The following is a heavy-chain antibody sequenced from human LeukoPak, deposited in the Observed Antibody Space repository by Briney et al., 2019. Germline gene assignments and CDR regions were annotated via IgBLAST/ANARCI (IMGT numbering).Heavy chain of an antibody. Sequence: GSLGLSCVASGFTFSNYWMSWVRQAPGKGLERVANINQGGSEKYSVDSVKGRFTISRDNAKNSLYLQMNSLRAEDTALYYCAKEGTQGGAFDIWGQGTMVTVSS. CDR1: GFTFSNYW. CDR2: INQGGSEK. D-gene: IGHD3-16*01. J-gene: IGHJ3*02. CDR3: AKEGTQGGAFDI. V-gene: IGHV3-7*03.